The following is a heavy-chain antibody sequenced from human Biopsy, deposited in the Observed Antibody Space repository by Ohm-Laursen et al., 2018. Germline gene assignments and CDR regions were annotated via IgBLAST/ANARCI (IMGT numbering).Heavy chain of an antibody. Sequence: SLRLSCSASGFSFSSYGMHWVRQAPGKGLEWVAVLWYDGTNKYYADSVKGRFTISRDNSKNTLYLQMNSLRAEDTAVYYCARPNLREWELHNAFDIWGQGTMATVSS. D-gene: IGHD1-26*01. V-gene: IGHV3-33*01. J-gene: IGHJ3*02. CDR1: GFSFSSYG. CDR3: ARPNLREWELHNAFDI. CDR2: LWYDGTNK.